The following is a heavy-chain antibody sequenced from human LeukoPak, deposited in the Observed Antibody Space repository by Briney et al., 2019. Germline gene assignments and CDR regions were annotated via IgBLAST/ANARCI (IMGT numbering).Heavy chain of an antibody. J-gene: IGHJ4*02. Sequence: GGSLRLSCAASGFTFSSYAMSWVRQAPGKGLAWVSAISGSGGSTYYADSVKGRFTISRDNSKNTLYLQMNSLRAEDTAVYYCAKQGYYSGEYFDYWGQGTLVTVSS. CDR1: GFTFSSYA. CDR3: AKQGYYSGEYFDY. CDR2: ISGSGGST. V-gene: IGHV3-23*01. D-gene: IGHD1-26*01.